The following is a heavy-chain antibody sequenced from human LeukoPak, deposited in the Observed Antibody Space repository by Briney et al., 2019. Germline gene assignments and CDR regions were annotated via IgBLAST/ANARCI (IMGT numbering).Heavy chain of an antibody. CDR3: TVRYFDWLSLYYYGMDV. CDR2: IRSKAYGGTT. D-gene: IGHD3-9*01. J-gene: IGHJ6*04. V-gene: IGHV3-49*04. Sequence: GRSQRLSCTASGFTFVDYAMSSVRQAAGKGLEWEGFIRSKAYGGTTEYAASVKGRFTISRDDSKSIAYLQMNSLKTEDTGVYYCTVRYFDWLSLYYYGMDVWGKGTTVTVSS. CDR1: GFTFVDYA.